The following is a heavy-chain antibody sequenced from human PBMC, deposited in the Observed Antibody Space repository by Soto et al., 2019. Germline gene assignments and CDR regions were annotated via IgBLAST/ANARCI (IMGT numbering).Heavy chain of an antibody. V-gene: IGHV2-5*02. Sequence: SGPTLVNPTQTLTLTCTFSGFSLSTSGVGVGWIRQPPGKALEWLALIYWDDDKRYSPSLKSRLTITKDTSKNQVVLTMTNMDPVDTATYYCAHSREDFKYQLLFPRNWFDPWGQGTLVTVSS. CDR2: IYWDDDK. CDR3: AHSREDFKYQLLFPRNWFDP. D-gene: IGHD2-2*01. J-gene: IGHJ5*02. CDR1: GFSLSTSGVG.